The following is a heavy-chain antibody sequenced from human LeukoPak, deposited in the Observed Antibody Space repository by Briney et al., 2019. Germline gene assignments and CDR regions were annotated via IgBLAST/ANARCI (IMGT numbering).Heavy chain of an antibody. CDR2: INAGNGNT. Sequence: ASVKVSCKASGYTFTSYAMHWVRQAPGQRLEWMGWINAGNGNTKYSQKFQGRVTITRDTSASTAYMELSSLRSEDTAVYYCARDPGIAVAGNYGVNWFDPWGQGTLVTVSS. CDR3: ARDPGIAVAGNYGVNWFDP. D-gene: IGHD6-19*01. V-gene: IGHV1-3*01. J-gene: IGHJ5*02. CDR1: GYTFTSYA.